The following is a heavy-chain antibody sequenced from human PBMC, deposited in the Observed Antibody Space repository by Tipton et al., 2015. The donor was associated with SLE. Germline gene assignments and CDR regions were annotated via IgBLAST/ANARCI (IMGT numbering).Heavy chain of an antibody. V-gene: IGHV3-30*04. Sequence: SLRLSCAASGFTFSSYAMHWVRQAPGKGLEWVAVISYDGSNKYYADSVKGRFTISRDNSKNTLYLQMNSLRAEDTAVYYCAKDSDYYDSRYYFDYWGQGTLVTVSS. CDR3: AKDSDYYDSRYYFDY. CDR1: GFTFSSYA. D-gene: IGHD3-22*01. J-gene: IGHJ4*02. CDR2: ISYDGSNK.